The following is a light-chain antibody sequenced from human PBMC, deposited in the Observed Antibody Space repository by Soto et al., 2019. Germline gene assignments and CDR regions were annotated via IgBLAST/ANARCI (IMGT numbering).Light chain of an antibody. V-gene: IGKV3-15*01. CDR2: FAS. CDR3: KQRSNWQWT. Sequence: EVVMAQSPATLSVSPGERAALSCRASQSVSTNLAWYQQKPGQPPRLLIYFASTRATAVPARFTAGGSGTAFTLTTSSLQSDDLAVYYCKQRSNWQWTFGQGTKG. CDR1: QSVSTN. J-gene: IGKJ1*01.